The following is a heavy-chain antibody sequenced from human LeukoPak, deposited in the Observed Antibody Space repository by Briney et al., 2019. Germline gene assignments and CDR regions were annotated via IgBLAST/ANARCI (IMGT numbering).Heavy chain of an antibody. CDR3: ARASYSSGWSPYY. CDR2: IKQDGSEK. CDR1: GFTFGSYW. J-gene: IGHJ4*02. V-gene: IGHV3-7*01. Sequence: GGSLRLSCAASGFTFGSYWMSWVRQAPGKGLEWVANIKQDGSEKYYVDSVKGRFTISRDNAKNSLYLQMNSLRAEDTAVYYCARASYSSGWSPYYWGQGTLVTVSS. D-gene: IGHD6-19*01.